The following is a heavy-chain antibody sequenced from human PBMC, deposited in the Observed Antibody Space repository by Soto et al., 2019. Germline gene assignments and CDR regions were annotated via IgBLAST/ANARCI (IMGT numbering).Heavy chain of an antibody. CDR1: GYSFTTYW. CDR2: IYPGDSDT. CDR3: ARRRGLVGSFDY. J-gene: IGHJ4*02. Sequence: GESLKISCKGSGYSFTTYWLGRVRQVPGKGLEWMGIIYPGDSDTRYSPSFQGQVTISADKSISAAYLQWSSLKASDTAMYFCARRRGLVGSFDYWGRGALVTVSS. D-gene: IGHD3-9*01. V-gene: IGHV5-51*01.